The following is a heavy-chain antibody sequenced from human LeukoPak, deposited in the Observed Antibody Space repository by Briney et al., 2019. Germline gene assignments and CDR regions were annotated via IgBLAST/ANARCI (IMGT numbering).Heavy chain of an antibody. Sequence: SQTLSLTCTVSGGSIRSGSYYGRWIRQPAGKGLEWIERFYTSGRTSYNPSLKNRLNISVDTSNNQLSLKLSSVTDADTAVYYCASCGTRDYSNLWGQGTLVTVSS. D-gene: IGHD4-11*01. CDR1: GGSIRSGSYY. CDR3: ASCGTRDYSNL. CDR2: FYTSGRT. J-gene: IGHJ4*02. V-gene: IGHV4-61*02.